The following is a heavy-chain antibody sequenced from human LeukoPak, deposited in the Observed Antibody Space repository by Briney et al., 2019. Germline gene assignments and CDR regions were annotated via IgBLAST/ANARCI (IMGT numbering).Heavy chain of an antibody. CDR3: AKEYGSGLPGWFDP. J-gene: IGHJ5*02. V-gene: IGHV3-30*02. CDR1: GFTFSSYG. D-gene: IGHD3-10*01. CDR2: IRYDGSNK. Sequence: GGSLRLSCAASGFTFSSYGMHWVRQAPGKGLEWVAFIRYDGSNKYYADSVKGRFTISRDNSKNTLYLQMNSLRAEDTAVYYCAKEYGSGLPGWFDPWGQGTLVTVSS.